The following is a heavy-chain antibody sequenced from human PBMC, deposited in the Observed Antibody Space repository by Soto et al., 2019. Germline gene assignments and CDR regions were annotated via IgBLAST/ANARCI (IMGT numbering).Heavy chain of an antibody. Sequence: QVLLQESGPGLVQPSQTLSLTCTVSSDSFSSGDYFWSWIRQTSEKGLEWMAYIYYSGSSHYNPPDKSRFTISIDTSRKQFSVNLRSVTAADTAVYYCARLVRGASQHFDFWGQGALVTVSS. CDR2: IYYSGSS. CDR1: SDSFSSGDYF. J-gene: IGHJ4*02. V-gene: IGHV4-30-4*01. D-gene: IGHD2-8*01. CDR3: ARLVRGASQHFDF.